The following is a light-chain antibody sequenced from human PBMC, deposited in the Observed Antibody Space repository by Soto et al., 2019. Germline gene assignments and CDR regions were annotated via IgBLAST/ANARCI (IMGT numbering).Light chain of an antibody. CDR2: AAS. J-gene: IGKJ4*01. Sequence: DIQMTQSPSCLSASVGDRFTITCRASQRISSYLNWYQQKPGKAPKXXIYAASSLQSGVPSRFSGSGSGTESNLTISSLQTEDFATYYCQQSYSTPLTFGGGTKVDIK. CDR3: QQSYSTPLT. CDR1: QRISSY. V-gene: IGKV1-39*01.